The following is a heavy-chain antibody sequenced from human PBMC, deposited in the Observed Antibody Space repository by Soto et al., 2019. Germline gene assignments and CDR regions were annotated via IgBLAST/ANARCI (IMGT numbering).Heavy chain of an antibody. D-gene: IGHD6-19*01. CDR1: GYTFTSYD. CDR3: ARERTVAGNDY. J-gene: IGHJ4*02. V-gene: IGHV1-8*01. CDR2: MNPNSGNP. Sequence: QVQLVQSGAEVKKPGASVKVSCKASGYTFTSYDINWVRQATGQGLEWMGWMNPNSGNPGYAQKFQGRLTMTRNTSISTDYMARSSLRSEDTAVYYCARERTVAGNDYGGQGNLVTVSS.